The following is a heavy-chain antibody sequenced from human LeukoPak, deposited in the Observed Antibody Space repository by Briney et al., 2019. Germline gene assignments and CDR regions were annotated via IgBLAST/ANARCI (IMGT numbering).Heavy chain of an antibody. CDR2: ISAYNGNT. V-gene: IGHV1-18*01. CDR1: GYTFTSYG. Sequence: ASVKVSCKASGYTFTSYGISWLRQAPGQGLEWMGWISAYNGNTNYAQKLQGRVTMTTDTSTSTAYMELRSLRSDDTAVYYCARERRYYYDSSGYKHFDYWGQGTLVTVSS. J-gene: IGHJ4*02. CDR3: ARERRYYYDSSGYKHFDY. D-gene: IGHD3-22*01.